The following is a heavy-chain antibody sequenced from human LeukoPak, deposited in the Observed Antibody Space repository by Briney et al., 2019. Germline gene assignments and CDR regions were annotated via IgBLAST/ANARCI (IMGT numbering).Heavy chain of an antibody. CDR2: IYTSGST. J-gene: IGHJ4*02. CDR3: ARVTTGGYYNC. Sequence: SQTLSLTCTVSGGSISSGSYYWSWIRQPAGKGLEWIGRIYTSGSTNYNPSLRSRVTISVDTSKNQFSLKLSSVTAADTAVYYCARVTTGGYYNCWGQGTLVTVSS. D-gene: IGHD3-22*01. CDR1: GGSISSGSYY. V-gene: IGHV4-61*02.